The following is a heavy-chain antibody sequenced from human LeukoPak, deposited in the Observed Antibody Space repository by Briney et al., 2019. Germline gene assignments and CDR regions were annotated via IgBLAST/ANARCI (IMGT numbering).Heavy chain of an antibody. CDR3: ASSYCSSTSCKTGNWFDP. J-gene: IGHJ5*02. CDR1: GGTFSSYA. Sequence: SVKVSCKASGGTFSSYAISWLRQAPGQGLEWMGRIIPILGIANYAQKFQGRVTITADKSTSTAYMELSSLRSEDTAVYYCASSYCSSTSCKTGNWFDPWGQGTLVTVSS. CDR2: IIPILGIA. D-gene: IGHD2-2*01. V-gene: IGHV1-69*04.